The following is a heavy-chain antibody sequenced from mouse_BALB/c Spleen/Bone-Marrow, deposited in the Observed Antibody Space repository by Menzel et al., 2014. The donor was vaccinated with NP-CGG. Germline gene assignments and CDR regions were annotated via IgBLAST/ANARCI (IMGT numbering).Heavy chain of an antibody. V-gene: IGHV2-6-7*01. CDR1: GFSLTGYG. D-gene: IGHD2-4*01. J-gene: IGHJ4*01. CDR3: ARGEDYDDYYAMDY. CDR2: IWGDGST. Sequence: VQVVESGPGLVAPSQSLSITCTVSGFSLTGYGVNWARQPPGKGLEWLGMIWGDGSTDYNSALKSRLSISKDNSKSQVFLKMNSLQTDDTARYYCARGEDYDDYYAMDYWGQGTSVTVSS.